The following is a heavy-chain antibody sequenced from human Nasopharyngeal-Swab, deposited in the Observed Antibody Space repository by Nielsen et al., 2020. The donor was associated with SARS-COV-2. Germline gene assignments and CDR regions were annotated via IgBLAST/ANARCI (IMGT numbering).Heavy chain of an antibody. CDR3: AREGGDYDILTGYSDDAFDI. CDR2: INADGSST. V-gene: IGHV3-74*03. CDR1: GFTFSSYW. D-gene: IGHD3-9*01. J-gene: IGHJ3*02. Sequence: GGSLRLSCAASGFTFSSYWMHWVRPAPGEGLVWVSRINADGSSTTYADSLKGRFTISRDNAKNSLYLQMNSLRAEDTAVYYCAREGGDYDILTGYSDDAFDIWGQGTMVTVSS.